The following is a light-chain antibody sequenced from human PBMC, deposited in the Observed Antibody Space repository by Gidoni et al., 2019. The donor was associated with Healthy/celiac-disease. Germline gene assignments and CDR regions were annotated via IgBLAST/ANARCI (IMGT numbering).Light chain of an antibody. Sequence: QAVVTQEPSLTVSPGGNVTLTCGSSTGAVTSGHYPYWFQQKPGQAPRTLIYDTSNKHSWTPARFSGSLLGGKAALTLSGAQPEDEAEYYCLLSYSGAVGVFGGGTKLTVL. CDR3: LLSYSGAVGV. V-gene: IGLV7-46*01. CDR2: DTS. J-gene: IGLJ2*01. CDR1: TGAVTSGHY.